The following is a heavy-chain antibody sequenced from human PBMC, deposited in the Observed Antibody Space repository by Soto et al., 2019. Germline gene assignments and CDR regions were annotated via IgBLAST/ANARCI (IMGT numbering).Heavy chain of an antibody. CDR2: SNPSAGST. D-gene: IGHD3-22*01. J-gene: IGHJ4*02. Sequence: QVHLVQSGAEVKKPGASVKVSCKASGYFFASYSMHWVRQAPGQGLEWLGMSNPSAGSTSYVEKFQGRVTMTRDTSTSKVYMELSSLRSEDTAVYYCARESAGRDEFESSGDFDYWGQGTLVTVSS. CDR1: GYFFASYS. V-gene: IGHV1-46*01. CDR3: ARESAGRDEFESSGDFDY.